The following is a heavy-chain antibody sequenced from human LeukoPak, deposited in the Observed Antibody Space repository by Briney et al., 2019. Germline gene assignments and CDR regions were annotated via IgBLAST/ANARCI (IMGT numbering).Heavy chain of an antibody. CDR3: AKSRTQGSYNSGKY. D-gene: IGHD6-19*01. Sequence: GGSLRLSCAASGFTFSSYSMNWVRQAPGKGLEWVSSISSSSSYIYYADSVKGRFTISRDNAKNSLYLQMNSLGAEDTAVYYCAKSRTQGSYNSGKYWGQGTQVTVSS. CDR1: GFTFSSYS. CDR2: ISSSSSYI. J-gene: IGHJ4*02. V-gene: IGHV3-21*01.